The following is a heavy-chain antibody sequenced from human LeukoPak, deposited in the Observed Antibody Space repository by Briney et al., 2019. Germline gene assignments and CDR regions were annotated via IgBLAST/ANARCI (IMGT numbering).Heavy chain of an antibody. V-gene: IGHV1-46*01. Sequence: ASVNVSCKASGYTFTGYYMHWVRQAPGQGLEWMGWINPSGGSTSYAQKFQGRVTMTRDMSTSTVYMELSSLRSEDTAVYYCARDNPWLVLGGDWLDPWGQGTLVTVSS. CDR1: GYTFTGYY. CDR2: INPSGGST. CDR3: ARDNPWLVLGGDWLDP. J-gene: IGHJ5*02. D-gene: IGHD6-19*01.